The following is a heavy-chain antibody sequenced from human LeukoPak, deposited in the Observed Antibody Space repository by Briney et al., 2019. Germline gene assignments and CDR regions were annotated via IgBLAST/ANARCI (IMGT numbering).Heavy chain of an antibody. V-gene: IGHV3-21*01. CDR2: ISSSSGYI. J-gene: IGHJ3*02. CDR3: ARELLAGAFDI. CDR1: GFTFSSQT. Sequence: PGGSLRLSCAASGFTFSSQTMNWVRQAPGKGLEWVSSISSSSGYIYYADSVKGRFTISRDNAKNSLYLQMNSLRAEDTAVYYCARELLAGAFDIWGQGTMVTVSS. D-gene: IGHD2-15*01.